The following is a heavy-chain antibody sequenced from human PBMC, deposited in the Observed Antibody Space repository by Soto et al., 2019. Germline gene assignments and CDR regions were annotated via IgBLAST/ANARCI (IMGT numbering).Heavy chain of an antibody. CDR3: ARDPYYDFWSGSFDY. V-gene: IGHV4-38-2*02. J-gene: IGHJ4*02. D-gene: IGHD3-3*01. CDR2: IYHSGST. CDR1: GYSISIGYY. Sequence: PLETLSLTCAVSGYSISIGYYCGWIRQPPGKGLEWIGSIYHSGSTYYNPSLRSRVTISVDTSKNQFSLKLSSVTAADTAVYYCARDPYYDFWSGSFDYWGQGTLVTVSS.